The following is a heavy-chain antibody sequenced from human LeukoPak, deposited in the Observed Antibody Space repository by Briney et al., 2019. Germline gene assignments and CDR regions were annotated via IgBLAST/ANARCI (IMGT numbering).Heavy chain of an antibody. Sequence: PGGSLRLSCAASGFTFSTYSMNWVRQAPGKGLEWVASISSTSTYVYYADSVKGRFTISRGNAKNSLYLQMSSLRAEDTAVYYCARDHSYRTDYWGQGTLVTVSS. CDR2: ISSTSTYV. CDR1: GFTFSTYS. V-gene: IGHV3-21*01. J-gene: IGHJ4*02. CDR3: ARDHSYRTDY. D-gene: IGHD5-18*01.